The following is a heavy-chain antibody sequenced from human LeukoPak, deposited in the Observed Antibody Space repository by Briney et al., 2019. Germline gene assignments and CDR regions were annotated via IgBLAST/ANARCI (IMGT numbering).Heavy chain of an antibody. CDR3: AKDYVGQVPDAFDI. D-gene: IGHD1-26*01. CDR1: GFTFSSYW. V-gene: IGHV3-7*03. J-gene: IGHJ3*02. Sequence: GGSLRLSCAASGFTFSSYWMSWVRQAPGKGLEWVAIIKQDGSEKYYVDSVKGRFTISRDNAKNSLYLQMNSLRAEDTAVYYCAKDYVGQVPDAFDIWGQGTMVTVSS. CDR2: IKQDGSEK.